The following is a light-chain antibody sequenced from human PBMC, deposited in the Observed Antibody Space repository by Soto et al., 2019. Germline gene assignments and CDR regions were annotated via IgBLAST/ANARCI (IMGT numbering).Light chain of an antibody. Sequence: QSALTQPPSASGSPGQSVTISCTGTSGAVGGYNYVSWYQQHPGKAPKLMIFEVSERPSGVPDRFSASKPGNTASLTVSGLQAEDEADYYCSSYAGSNNYVFGTGTKVTVL. CDR1: SGAVGGYNY. J-gene: IGLJ1*01. CDR3: SSYAGSNNYV. V-gene: IGLV2-8*01. CDR2: EVS.